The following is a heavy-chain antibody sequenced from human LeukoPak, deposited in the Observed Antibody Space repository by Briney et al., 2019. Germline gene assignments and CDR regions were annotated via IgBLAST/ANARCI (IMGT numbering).Heavy chain of an antibody. D-gene: IGHD5-24*01. V-gene: IGHV4-34*01. Sequence: SETLSLTCAVYGASLNGHYWSWIRQPPGKGLEWIGEGSDVGGTKYNPSLKSRVTISADTSKNQFSLKLSSVTAADTAVYYCAGYEMTHMAFDYWGQGTLVTVSS. J-gene: IGHJ4*02. CDR1: GASLNGHY. CDR2: GSDVGGT. CDR3: AGYEMTHMAFDY.